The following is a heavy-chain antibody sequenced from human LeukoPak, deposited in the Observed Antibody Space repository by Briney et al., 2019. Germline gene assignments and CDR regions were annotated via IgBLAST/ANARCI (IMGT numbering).Heavy chain of an antibody. Sequence: PGGSLRLSGAASGFTFSDHYMDWVRQAPGKGLEWVGRTRNKPNSYITEYAASVKGRFAISRDDSKNSLYLQMNSLKTEDTAVYYCARELCSGGRCSLIFDYWGQGTLVTVSS. CDR3: ARELCSGGRCSLIFDY. J-gene: IGHJ4*02. CDR1: GFTFSDHY. V-gene: IGHV3-72*01. CDR2: TRNKPNSYIT. D-gene: IGHD2-15*01.